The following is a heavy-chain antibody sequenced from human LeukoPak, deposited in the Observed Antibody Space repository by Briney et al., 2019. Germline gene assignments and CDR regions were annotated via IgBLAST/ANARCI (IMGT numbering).Heavy chain of an antibody. D-gene: IGHD6-13*01. Sequence: SETLSLTCTVSGGSISSYYWSWIRQPPGKGLEWIGYIYYSGSTNYNPSLKSRVTISVDTSKNQFSLKLSSVTAADTAVYYCARHSLDSSSWDLFDSWGQGTLVTVSS. CDR2: IYYSGST. V-gene: IGHV4-59*08. CDR1: GGSISSYY. CDR3: ARHSLDSSSWDLFDS. J-gene: IGHJ4*02.